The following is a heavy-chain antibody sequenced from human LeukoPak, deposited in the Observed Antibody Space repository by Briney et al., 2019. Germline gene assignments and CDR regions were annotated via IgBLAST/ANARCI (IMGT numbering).Heavy chain of an antibody. Sequence: PGGSLRLSCAASGVTISNYWMHWVRQAAGKGLVWVSRIETDGSTTSYADSVKGRFTISRNNTANTVYLQMNSLRAEDTAVYYCATGGSAGGNWPYFENGGQGTLVTVSS. J-gene: IGHJ1*01. D-gene: IGHD1-1*01. V-gene: IGHV3-74*01. CDR1: GVTISNYW. CDR3: ATGGSAGGNWPYFEN. CDR2: IETDGSTT.